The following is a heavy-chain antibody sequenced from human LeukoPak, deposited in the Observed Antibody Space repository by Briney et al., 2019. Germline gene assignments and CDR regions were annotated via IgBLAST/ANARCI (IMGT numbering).Heavy chain of an antibody. J-gene: IGHJ4*02. Sequence: PGGSLRLSCAASGFTFSDEFMNWIRQAPGKGLEWVSYISGSGNIIYYADSVKGRFTISRDNAKNSLYLQMNSLRAEDTAVYYCAKDQVAARLLDYWGQGTLVTVSS. D-gene: IGHD6-6*01. CDR1: GFTFSDEF. CDR3: AKDQVAARLLDY. CDR2: ISGSGNII. V-gene: IGHV3-11*04.